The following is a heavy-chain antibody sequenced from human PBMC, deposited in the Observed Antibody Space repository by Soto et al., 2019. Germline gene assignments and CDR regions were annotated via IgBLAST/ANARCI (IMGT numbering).Heavy chain of an antibody. V-gene: IGHV4-4*08. Sequence: SETLSLTCTVFGGPISSSYWSWIRQPPGKGLEWIGHIYNRGSTNYNPSLKSRVTISVDMSKNHFSLKLTSVTAADTAVYYCARDKITGLFDYWGQGTLVTVSS. CDR3: ARDKITGLFDY. J-gene: IGHJ4*02. CDR2: IYNRGST. CDR1: GGPISSSY. D-gene: IGHD2-8*02.